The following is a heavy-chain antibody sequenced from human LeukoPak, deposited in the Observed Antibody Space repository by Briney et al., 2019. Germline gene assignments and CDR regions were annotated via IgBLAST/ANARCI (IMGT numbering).Heavy chain of an antibody. Sequence: GGSLRLSCAASGFTFSRYGMSWVRQAPGKGLEWVSAISGSGGRTYYADSVKGRFTISRDNSKNTLYLQMNSLRAEDTAVYYCAKDFRSYSPYYFDYWGQGTLVTVSS. D-gene: IGHD3-10*01. CDR1: GFTFSRYG. CDR3: AKDFRSYSPYYFDY. V-gene: IGHV3-23*01. J-gene: IGHJ4*02. CDR2: ISGSGGRT.